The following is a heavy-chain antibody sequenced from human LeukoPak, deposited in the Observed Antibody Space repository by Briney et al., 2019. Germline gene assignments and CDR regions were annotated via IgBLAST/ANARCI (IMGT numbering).Heavy chain of an antibody. V-gene: IGHV4-59*01. CDR3: ARDREAVGNCTGGSCYSSGYFDY. J-gene: IGHJ4*02. CDR1: GGSISSYY. Sequence: SETLSLTCTVSGGSISSYYRSWIRQPPGKGLEWIGYIYYSGSTNYNPSLKSRVTISVDTSKNQFSLKLSSVTAADTAVYYCARDREAVGNCTGGSCYSSGYFDYWGQGTLVTVSS. D-gene: IGHD2-15*01. CDR2: IYYSGST.